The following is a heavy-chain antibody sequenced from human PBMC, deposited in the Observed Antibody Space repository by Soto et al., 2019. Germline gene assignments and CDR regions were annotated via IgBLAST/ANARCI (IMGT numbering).Heavy chain of an antibody. J-gene: IGHJ1*01. D-gene: IGHD1-26*01. Sequence: QVQLQESGPGLVKDSQTLSLTCTVSGGSVNNNDYYWSWIRQPPGKGLEWIGNMHYSGSTGYNPSLRSRVSMSVDTSKNHFSLKMNSVTPADTAVYYCARDSGSGSLWGQGTLATVSS. CDR3: ARDSGSGSL. V-gene: IGHV4-30-4*01. CDR2: MHYSGST. CDR1: GGSVNNNDYY.